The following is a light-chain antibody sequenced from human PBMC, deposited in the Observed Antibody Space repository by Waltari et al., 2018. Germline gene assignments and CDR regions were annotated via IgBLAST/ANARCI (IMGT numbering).Light chain of an antibody. V-gene: IGKV3-11*01. J-gene: IGKJ4*01. CDR3: QQRNDWPLT. Sequence: EIVLTQSPATLSLSPGERATLSCRASQSASKYVAWSQQRPGQAPRLLIYDATNRATGVPDRFDAFGSGTDFTLTISSLEPEDFAVYYCQQRNDWPLTFGGGTRVEIK. CDR2: DAT. CDR1: QSASKY.